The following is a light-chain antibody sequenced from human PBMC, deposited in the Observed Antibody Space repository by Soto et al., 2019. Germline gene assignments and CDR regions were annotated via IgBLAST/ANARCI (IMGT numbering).Light chain of an antibody. V-gene: IGLV2-18*02. J-gene: IGLJ1*01. CDR3: SSYTTSSTYV. CDR1: SSDVGSSNG. Sequence: QSALTQPPSVSGSPGQSVAISCTGTSSDVGSSNGVSWYQQPPGTAPKLMIYDVSNRPSGVPDRFSGSKSGNTASLTISGLQAEDGADYYCSSYTTSSTYVFGTGTKVTV. CDR2: DVS.